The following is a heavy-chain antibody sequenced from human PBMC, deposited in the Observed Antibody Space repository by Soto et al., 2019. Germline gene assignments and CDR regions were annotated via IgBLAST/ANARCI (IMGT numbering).Heavy chain of an antibody. Sequence: GGSLRLSCAASGFTFSSYGMRWVRQAPGKGLEWVAVIWYDGSNKYYADSVKGRFTISRDNSKNTLYLQMNSLRAEDTAVYYCARVFQDYYYYMDVWGKGTTVTVSS. D-gene: IGHD2-21*01. V-gene: IGHV3-33*01. J-gene: IGHJ6*03. CDR1: GFTFSSYG. CDR2: IWYDGSNK. CDR3: ARVFQDYYYYMDV.